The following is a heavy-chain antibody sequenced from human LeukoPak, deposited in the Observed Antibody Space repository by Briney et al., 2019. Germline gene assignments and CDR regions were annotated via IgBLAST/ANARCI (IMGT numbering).Heavy chain of an antibody. J-gene: IGHJ6*03. CDR3: ASDFKDSSSCLVYYYYYYMDV. CDR1: GGSISSYY. CDR2: IYTSGST. V-gene: IGHV4-4*07. Sequence: PSETLSLTCTVAGGSISSYYWSWIRQPAGKRLELIGRIYTSGSTNYNPSLKSRVTMSVDTSRNQFYLKLSSVTAADTAVYYCASDFKDSSSCLVYYYYYYMDVWGKGTTVTVSS. D-gene: IGHD6-6*01.